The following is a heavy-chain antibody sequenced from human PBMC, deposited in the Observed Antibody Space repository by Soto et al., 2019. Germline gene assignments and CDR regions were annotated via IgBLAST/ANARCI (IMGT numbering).Heavy chain of an antibody. CDR3: ARAPCIHLEWLFCRGFSGYYGMDV. D-gene: IGHD3-3*01. Sequence: ASAKVSCKASGYTFTSYYMHWVRQAPGQGLEWMGIINPSGGSTSYAQKFQGRVTMTRDTSTSTVYMELSSLRSEDTAVYYCARAPCIHLEWLFCRGFSGYYGMDVWGQGTTVTVSS. J-gene: IGHJ6*02. CDR2: INPSGGST. CDR1: GYTFTSYY. V-gene: IGHV1-46*01.